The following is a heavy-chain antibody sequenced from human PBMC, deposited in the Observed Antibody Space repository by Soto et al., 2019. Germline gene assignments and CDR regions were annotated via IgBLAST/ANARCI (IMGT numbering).Heavy chain of an antibody. CDR3: ARASYSSSWYSLGMDV. D-gene: IGHD6-13*01. V-gene: IGHV3-48*02. CDR1: GFTFSSYS. J-gene: IGHJ6*02. Sequence: PGGSLRLSCAASGFTFSSYSMNWVRQAPGKGLEWVSYISSSSSTIHYADSVKGRFTISRDNAKDSLYLQMNSLRDEDTAVYYCARASYSSSWYSLGMDVWGQGTTVTVSS. CDR2: ISSSSSTI.